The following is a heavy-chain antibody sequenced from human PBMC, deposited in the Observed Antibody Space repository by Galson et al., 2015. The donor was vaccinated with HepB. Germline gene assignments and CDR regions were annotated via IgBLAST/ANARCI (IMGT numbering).Heavy chain of an antibody. D-gene: IGHD6-13*01. V-gene: IGHV1-69*04. J-gene: IGHJ6*02. CDR1: GGTFSSYA. Sequence: SVKVSCKASGGTFSSYAISWVRQAPGQGLGWMGRIIPILGIANYAQKFQGRVTITADKSTSTAYMELSSLRSEDTAVYYCARDRGIAAAGTGPYYYGMDVWGQGTTVTVSS. CDR2: IIPILGIA. CDR3: ARDRGIAAAGTGPYYYGMDV.